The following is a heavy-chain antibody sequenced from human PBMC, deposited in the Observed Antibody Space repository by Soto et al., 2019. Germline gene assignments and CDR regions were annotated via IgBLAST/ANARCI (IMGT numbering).Heavy chain of an antibody. J-gene: IGHJ4*02. CDR3: ASRPRNGYNR. D-gene: IGHD5-12*01. CDR1: GGSFSNSA. Sequence: QVQLVQSGAELKKPGSSVKVSCKSSGGSFSNSAVAWVRQAPGQGLEWMGGIIPIFNTPNYAQKFQGRVAFTADDSTATAYMELTSLTSGDTAVYYCASRPRNGYNRWGQGTLVTVSS. V-gene: IGHV1-69*01. CDR2: IIPIFNTP.